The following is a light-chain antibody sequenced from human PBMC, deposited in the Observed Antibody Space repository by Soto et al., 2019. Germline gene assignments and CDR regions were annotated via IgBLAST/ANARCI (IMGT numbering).Light chain of an antibody. CDR3: QQYGSSLYT. Sequence: EIVLTQSPGTLSLSPGERATLSCRASQSVSSSYLAWYQQKPGQAPRLLIYGASSRATGIPDRFSGSGSGTDFTRTINRLEPEDCAVYYCQQYGSSLYTFGQGTKLEIK. J-gene: IGKJ2*01. V-gene: IGKV3-20*01. CDR2: GAS. CDR1: QSVSSSY.